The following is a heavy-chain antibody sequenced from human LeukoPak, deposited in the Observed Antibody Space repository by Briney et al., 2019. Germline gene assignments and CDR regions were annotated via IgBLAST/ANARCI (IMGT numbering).Heavy chain of an antibody. CDR3: AKDDRLSY. J-gene: IGHJ4*02. V-gene: IGHV3-74*01. CDR2: IHSDGSIT. CDR1: GFTFSSYW. Sequence: PGGSLRLSCAASGFTFSSYWTHWVRQAPGKGLVWVSRIHSDGSITSYADSVKGRFTISRDNAKNTLYLQMNSLRAEDTAVYYCAKDDRLSYWGQGTLVTVSS.